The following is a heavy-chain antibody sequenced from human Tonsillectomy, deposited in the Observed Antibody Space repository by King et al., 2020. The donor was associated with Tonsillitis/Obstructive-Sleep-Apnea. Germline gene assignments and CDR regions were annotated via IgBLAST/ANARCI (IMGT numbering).Heavy chain of an antibody. CDR1: GGSISSSSYY. J-gene: IGHJ4*02. Sequence: QLQESGPGLVKPSETLSLTCTVSGGSISSSSYYWGWIRQPPGKGLEWIGSIYYSWSTYYNPSLKSRVTISVDTSKNQFSLKLSSVTAADTAVYYCARRVTMVQGTFDYWGQGTLVTVSS. CDR3: ARRVTMVQGTFDY. CDR2: IYYSWST. D-gene: IGHD3-10*01. V-gene: IGHV4-39*01.